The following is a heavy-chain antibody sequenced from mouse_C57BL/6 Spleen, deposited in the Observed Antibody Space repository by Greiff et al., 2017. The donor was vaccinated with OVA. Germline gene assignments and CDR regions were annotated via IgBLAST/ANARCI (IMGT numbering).Heavy chain of an antibody. CDR2: IYPGDGDT. CDR1: GYAFSSSW. J-gene: IGHJ4*01. CDR3: ARGGNYEGLAMDY. Sequence: QVQLQQSGPELVKPGASVKISCKASGYAFSSSWLNWVKQRPGKGLEWIGRIYPGDGDTNYNGKFKGKATLTADKSSSTAYMQLSSLTSEDSAVYFCARGGNYEGLAMDYWGQGTSVTVSS. D-gene: IGHD2-1*01. V-gene: IGHV1-82*01.